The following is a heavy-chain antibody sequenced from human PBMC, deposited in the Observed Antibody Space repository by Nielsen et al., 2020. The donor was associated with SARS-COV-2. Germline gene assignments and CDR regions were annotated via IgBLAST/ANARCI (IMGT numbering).Heavy chain of an antibody. CDR1: GYSFTNNY. D-gene: IGHD6-19*01. V-gene: IGHV1-46*01. J-gene: IGHJ6*02. CDR2: ITPIGGTT. CDR3: ARDNSAWQTLGNYGLDV. Sequence: ASVKVSCKASGYSFTNNYVHWVRQAPGQGLEWVGIITPIGGTTAYAQKLQGRVTMTTDTSTSTAYMELRSLRSDDTAVYYCARDNSAWQTLGNYGLDVWGQGTTVIVAS.